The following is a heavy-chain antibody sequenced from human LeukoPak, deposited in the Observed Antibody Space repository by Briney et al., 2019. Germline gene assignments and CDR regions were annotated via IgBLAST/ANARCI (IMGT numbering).Heavy chain of an antibody. V-gene: IGHV3-48*02. CDR3: ARVSCGGDCNNLLWYFDL. Sequence: GGSLRLSCGASGFTFSTYSMNSVRKAPGKGLEWVSYISSSSSTIHYADSVKGRFTISRDNAKNSLYLQMNSLRDEDTVVYYCARVSCGGDCNNLLWYFDLWGRGTLVTVAS. CDR2: ISSSSSTI. J-gene: IGHJ2*01. D-gene: IGHD2-21*02. CDR1: GFTFSTYS.